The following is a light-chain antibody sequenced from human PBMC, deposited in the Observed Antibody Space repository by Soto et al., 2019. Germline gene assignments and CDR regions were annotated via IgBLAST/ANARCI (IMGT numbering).Light chain of an antibody. CDR1: SSDVGGYNY. Sequence: QSALTQPASVSGSPGQSITISCTGTSSDVGGYNYVSWYQQHPGKAPKLMIYDVSNRHSGVSNRFSGSKSGNTASLTISGLQAEDEADYYCSSYTSSSTRVFGGGTKVTVL. CDR2: DVS. J-gene: IGLJ2*01. V-gene: IGLV2-14*01. CDR3: SSYTSSSTRV.